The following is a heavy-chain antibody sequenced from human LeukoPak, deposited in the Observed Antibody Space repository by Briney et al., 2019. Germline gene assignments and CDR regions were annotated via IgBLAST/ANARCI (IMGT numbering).Heavy chain of an antibody. V-gene: IGHV3-48*04. CDR3: ARDPLRRIPHEGDYVV. J-gene: IGHJ4*02. D-gene: IGHD4-17*01. Sequence: TGGSLRLFCAVSVFTFSRYSKNWVRQARGKGLEWVSCISSNSSTIYYADSVKGRLTISRDNAKHSLYLQMNSLRAEDTAVYYCARDPLRRIPHEGDYVVWGQGTLVTVSS. CDR2: ISSNSSTI. CDR1: VFTFSRYS.